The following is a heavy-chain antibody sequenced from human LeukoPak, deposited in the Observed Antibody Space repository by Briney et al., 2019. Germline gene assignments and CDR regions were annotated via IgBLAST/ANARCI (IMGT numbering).Heavy chain of an antibody. CDR2: ISGSGGST. CDR3: AKAVSYYGSGSYYH. CDR1: GFTFSSYS. V-gene: IGHV3-23*01. J-gene: IGHJ4*02. D-gene: IGHD3-10*01. Sequence: GGSLRLSCAASGFTFSSYSMNWVRQAPGKGLEWVSAISGSGGSTYYADSVKGRFTISRDNSKNTLYLQMNSLRAEDTAVYYCAKAVSYYGSGSYYHWGQGTLVTVSS.